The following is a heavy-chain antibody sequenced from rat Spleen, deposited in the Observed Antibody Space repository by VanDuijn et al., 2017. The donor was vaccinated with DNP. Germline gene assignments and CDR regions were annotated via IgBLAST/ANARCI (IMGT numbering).Heavy chain of an antibody. CDR1: GFTFSDYD. CDR3: ITQNSGY. J-gene: IGHJ2*01. D-gene: IGHD4-3*01. Sequence: EVQLVESGGGLVQPGRSLKLSCAASGFTFSDYDMAWVRQAPTKGLEWVASIRTSGGNTYYRDSVKGRFTVSRDNAKSTLYLQMDSLRSEDTATYYCITQNSGYWGQGVMVTVSS. V-gene: IGHV5-25*01. CDR2: IRTSGGNT.